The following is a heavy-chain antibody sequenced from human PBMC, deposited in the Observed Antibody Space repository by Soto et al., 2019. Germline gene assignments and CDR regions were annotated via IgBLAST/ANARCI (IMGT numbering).Heavy chain of an antibody. CDR1: GGSISSYY. CDR2: IYYSGST. CDR3: ASSGVVAAFYY. J-gene: IGHJ4*02. V-gene: IGHV4-59*01. D-gene: IGHD2-15*01. Sequence: QVQLQESGPGLVKPSETLSLTCTVSGGSISSYYWSWIRQPPGKGLEWIGYIYYSGSTNYNPSLKSRVTISVDTSKNQFSLKLSSVTAADTAVYDCASSGVVAAFYYWGQGTLVTVSS.